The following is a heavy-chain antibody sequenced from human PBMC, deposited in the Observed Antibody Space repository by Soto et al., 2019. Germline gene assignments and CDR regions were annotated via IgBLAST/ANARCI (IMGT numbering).Heavy chain of an antibody. V-gene: IGHV3-30-3*01. CDR2: ISYDGSNK. J-gene: IGHJ5*02. CDR3: ARASTGPFDP. CDR1: GFTFSSYA. Sequence: QVQLVESGGGVVQPGRSLRLSCAASGFTFSSYAMHWVRQAPGKGLEWVAVISYDGSNKYYADSVKGRFTISRDNSKTTLYLQMNSLRAEDTAVYYCARASTGPFDPWGQGTLVTVSS.